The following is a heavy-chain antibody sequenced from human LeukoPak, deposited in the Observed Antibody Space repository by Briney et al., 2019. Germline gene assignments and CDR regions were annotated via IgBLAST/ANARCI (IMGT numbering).Heavy chain of an antibody. V-gene: IGHV1-18*01. D-gene: IGHD3-10*01. CDR1: GYTFTSYG. CDR3: ARELTYYGSGTQPHYYFDY. J-gene: IGHJ4*02. CDR2: ISAYNGNT. Sequence: ASVKVSCKASGYTFTSYGISWVRQAPGQGLEWMGWISAYNGNTNYAQKLQGRVTMTTDTSTSTAYMELRSLRSDDTAVYYCARELTYYGSGTQPHYYFDYWGQGTLVTVSS.